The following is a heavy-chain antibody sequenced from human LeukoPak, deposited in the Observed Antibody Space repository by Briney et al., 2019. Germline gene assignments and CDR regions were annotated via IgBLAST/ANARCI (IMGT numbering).Heavy chain of an antibody. V-gene: IGHV4-39*06. CDR1: GGSISSSDSY. Sequence: SETLSLTCTVSGGSISSSDSYGGWMRQPPGKALEWIGTIYYFGSTYYNPSLKSRVTLSIDTSKNQFALKLSSVTAADTAVYYCARLGAPQAVAGPSYYFDYWGQGTLVTVSS. D-gene: IGHD6-19*01. CDR3: ARLGAPQAVAGPSYYFDY. CDR2: IYYFGST. J-gene: IGHJ4*02.